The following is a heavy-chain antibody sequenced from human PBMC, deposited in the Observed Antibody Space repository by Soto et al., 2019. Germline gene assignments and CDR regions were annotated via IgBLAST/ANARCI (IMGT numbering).Heavy chain of an antibody. V-gene: IGHV1-24*01. Sequence: ASVKVSCKVSGYTLTELSMHWVRQAPGKGLEWMGGFDPEDGETIYAQKFQGRVTMTEDTSTDTAYMELSSLRSEDTAVYYCATAYYDSSGYYYNGAQSLFDYWGQGTLVTVSS. CDR1: GYTLTELS. CDR2: FDPEDGET. CDR3: ATAYYDSSGYYYNGAQSLFDY. J-gene: IGHJ4*02. D-gene: IGHD3-22*01.